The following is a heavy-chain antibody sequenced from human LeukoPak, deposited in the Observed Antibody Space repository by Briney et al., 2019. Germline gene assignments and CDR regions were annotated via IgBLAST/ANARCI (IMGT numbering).Heavy chain of an antibody. CDR2: IKDDGTWT. CDR3: VRGVGGSTYFDS. Sequence: PGGSLRLSCAASGFTFSDYWIHWVRQAPGKGLVWVSRIKDDGTWTNDADSVKGRFTISRDNAKNTLYLQMNSLRVEDTAVYFCVRGVGGSTYFDSWGQGALVTVSS. V-gene: IGHV3-74*01. D-gene: IGHD3-16*01. CDR1: GFTFSDYW. J-gene: IGHJ4*02.